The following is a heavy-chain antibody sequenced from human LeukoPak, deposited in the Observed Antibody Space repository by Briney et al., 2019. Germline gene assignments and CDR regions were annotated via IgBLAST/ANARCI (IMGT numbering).Heavy chain of an antibody. CDR3: ARGWGYGSGSYYNGFDY. CDR1: GDSMSSGGDS. D-gene: IGHD3-10*01. J-gene: IGHJ4*02. V-gene: IGHV4-30-2*01. Sequence: SHPLSLTCAVSGDSMSSGGDSWSWVPQPPGKGLEWIGYIYHSGSTYYNPSLKSRVTISVDRSKNQFSLKLSSVTAADTAVYYCARGWGYGSGSYYNGFDYWGQGTLVTVSS. CDR2: IYHSGST.